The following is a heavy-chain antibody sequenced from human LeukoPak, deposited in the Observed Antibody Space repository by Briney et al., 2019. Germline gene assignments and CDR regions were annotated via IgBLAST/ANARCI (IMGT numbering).Heavy chain of an antibody. CDR1: GYTFTSYG. V-gene: IGHV1-18*01. CDR2: ISAYNGNT. Sequence: ASVKVSCKASGYTFTSYGISWVRQAPGQGLEWMGWISAYNGNTNYAQKLQGRVTMTTDTSTSTAYMELRSLRSDDTAVYYCARGKGSRTYYDFWSVLPDWFGPWGQGTLVTVSS. D-gene: IGHD3-3*01. CDR3: ARGKGSRTYYDFWSVLPDWFGP. J-gene: IGHJ5*02.